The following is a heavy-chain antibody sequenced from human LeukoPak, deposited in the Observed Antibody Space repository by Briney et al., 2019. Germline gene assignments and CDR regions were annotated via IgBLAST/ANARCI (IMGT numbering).Heavy chain of an antibody. CDR3: ARAGWLQLRGEYYYYYGMDV. V-gene: IGHV4-39*07. J-gene: IGHJ6*02. Sequence: PSETLSLTCTVSDGSIRNGTFYWSWIRQSPGKGLEWLGNIYYRGDTYYSPSLKSRLSISVDTSTNQFSLQLRSVTAADTAVYYCARAGWLQLRGEYYYYYGMDVWGQGTTVTVSS. D-gene: IGHD5-24*01. CDR1: DGSIRNGTFY. CDR2: IYYRGDT.